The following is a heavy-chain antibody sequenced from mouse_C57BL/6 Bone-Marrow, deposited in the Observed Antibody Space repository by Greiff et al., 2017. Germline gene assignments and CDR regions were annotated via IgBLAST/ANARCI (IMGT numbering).Heavy chain of an antibody. D-gene: IGHD2-4*01. Sequence: QVQLKESGPGLVKPSQSLFLTCSITGFPITSGYYWIWIRQPPGKPLEWMGYITHSGETFYNPSLQSPISITRETSKNQFFLQLNSVTTEDTAMYYCAGDRSHDYDGGYYAMDYWGQGTSVTVSS. V-gene: IGHV12-3*01. CDR3: AGDRSHDYDGGYYAMDY. CDR1: GFPITSGYY. CDR2: ITHSGET. J-gene: IGHJ4*01.